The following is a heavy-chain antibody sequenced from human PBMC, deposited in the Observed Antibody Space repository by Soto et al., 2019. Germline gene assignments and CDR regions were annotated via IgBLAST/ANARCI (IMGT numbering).Heavy chain of an antibody. CDR2: IRGDGGQT. CDR1: GFTFTSYG. CDR3: ARDVGLDSDDFFAY. J-gene: IGHJ4*02. Sequence: GGSLRLACTASGFTFTSYGMGWVRQAPGKGLQWVSTIRGDGGQTHYTDSVKGRFSISRDNSKNTVYLQMDSLRAEDTAMYFCARDVGLDSDDFFAYWGQGTQVTVSS. D-gene: IGHD3-9*01. V-gene: IGHV3-23*01.